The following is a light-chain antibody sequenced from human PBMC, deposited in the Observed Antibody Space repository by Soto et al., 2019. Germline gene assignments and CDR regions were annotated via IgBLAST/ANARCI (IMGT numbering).Light chain of an antibody. J-gene: IGKJ1*01. CDR2: AAS. V-gene: IGKV1-39*01. CDR3: QKRYSTPCT. Sequence: DIQMTQSPSSLSAAVGDRVTITCRARQSISSYLNCYQQKPGKAPKLQIYAASSLQSVVPSRFSGSGSGTDFTLTISSLQPEDFATYYCQKRYSTPCTSGQGTKVQIK. CDR1: QSISSY.